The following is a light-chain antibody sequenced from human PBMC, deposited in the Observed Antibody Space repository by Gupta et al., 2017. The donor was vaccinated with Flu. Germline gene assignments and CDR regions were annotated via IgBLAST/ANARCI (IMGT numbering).Light chain of an antibody. CDR2: YVT. CDR1: SNDVGGSNR. V-gene: IGLV2-11*01. J-gene: IGLJ1*01. CDR3: SSHAGRVTWI. Sequence: QSAPTQPRSVSGSPGQSVTISCTGSSNDVGGSNRVSWYQQRPGKAPKLLLYYVTERPSGVPDRFSGSKSGNTASLTISGLQADDEADYYCSSHAGRVTWIFGTGTTVTVL.